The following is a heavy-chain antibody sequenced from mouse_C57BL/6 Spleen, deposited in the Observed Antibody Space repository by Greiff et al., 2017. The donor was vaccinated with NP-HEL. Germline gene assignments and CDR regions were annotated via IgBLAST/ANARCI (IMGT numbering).Heavy chain of an antibody. Sequence: QVQLQQPGAELVKPGASVKLSCKASGYTFTSYWMHWVKQRPGKGLEWIGMIHPNSGSTNYNEKFKSKATLTVDKSSSTAYMQLSSLTSEDSAVYYCARYYSNPYWDFDVWGTGTTVTVSS. CDR1: GYTFTSYW. CDR3: ARYYSNPYWDFDV. J-gene: IGHJ1*03. V-gene: IGHV1-64*01. D-gene: IGHD2-5*01. CDR2: IHPNSGST.